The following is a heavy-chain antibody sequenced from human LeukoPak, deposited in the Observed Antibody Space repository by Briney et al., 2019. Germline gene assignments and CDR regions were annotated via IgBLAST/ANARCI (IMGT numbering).Heavy chain of an antibody. V-gene: IGHV3-7*01. J-gene: IGHJ3*01. CDR2: IRQDGSEK. CDR3: ARDGSWPLDAFDF. CDR1: GFMLRAYW. Sequence: GGSLRLSCATSGFMLRAYWMSWVRQPPGKGLEWVANIRQDGSEKYYVDSVKGRFTISRDNAKDSLFLQMNNLRGEDTAVYYCARDGSWPLDAFDFWGQGTMLTVSS. D-gene: IGHD1-26*01.